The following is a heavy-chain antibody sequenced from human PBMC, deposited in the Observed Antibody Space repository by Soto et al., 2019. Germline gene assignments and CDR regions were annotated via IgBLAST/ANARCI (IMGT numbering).Heavy chain of an antibody. V-gene: IGHV3-33*01. CDR1: GFTFNTNA. CDR2: IWYDGSDK. Sequence: QVQLVESGGGVVQPGRSLRLSCAASGFTFNTNAMHWARQAPGKGLEWVAVIWYDGSDKYYTDSVRGRFTISRDNSKNTRYLQMNSLRAEDTAVYYCAREDRRHGSTWGNDAHWGQGPGVPAPS. J-gene: IGHJ4*02. CDR3: AREDRRHGSTWGNDAH. D-gene: IGHD6-13*01.